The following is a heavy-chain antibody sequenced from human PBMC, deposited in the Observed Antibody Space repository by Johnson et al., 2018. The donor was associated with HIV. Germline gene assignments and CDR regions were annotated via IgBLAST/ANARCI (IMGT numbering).Heavy chain of an antibody. CDR1: RFTFSSYW. CDR2: IKQDGSEK. Sequence: VQLVESGGGLVQPGGSLRLSCAASRFTFSSYWKSWVRQAPGKGLEWVANIKQDGSEKYYVDSVKGRFTISRDNAKNSLYLQMNSLRAEDTAVYYCARGKGAAAGLDAFDIWGQGSMVTFSS. V-gene: IGHV3-7*01. CDR3: ARGKGAAAGLDAFDI. D-gene: IGHD6-13*01. J-gene: IGHJ3*02.